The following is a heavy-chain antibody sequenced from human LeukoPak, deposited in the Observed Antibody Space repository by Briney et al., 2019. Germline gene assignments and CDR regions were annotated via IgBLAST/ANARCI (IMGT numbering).Heavy chain of an antibody. Sequence: PGGSLRLSCAASGFPFSSYVMRWVRQGPGNGLQWVSAISGSGDSTDYADSVKGRFTISRDNSKNILFLQMSSLRADDTAIYYCARQVGFCSDSTCYFDYWGQGALVTVSS. D-gene: IGHD3-22*01. CDR3: ARQVGFCSDSTCYFDY. CDR2: ISGSGDST. CDR1: GFPFSSYV. V-gene: IGHV3-23*01. J-gene: IGHJ4*02.